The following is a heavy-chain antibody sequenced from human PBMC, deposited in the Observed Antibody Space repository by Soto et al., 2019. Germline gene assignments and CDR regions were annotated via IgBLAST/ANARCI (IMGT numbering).Heavy chain of an antibody. CDR2: ISGSGGST. V-gene: IGHV3-23*01. J-gene: IGHJ6*02. Sequence: GGSLRLSFAASGFTFSSYAMSWVRQATGKWLEWVSAISGSGGSTYYADSVKGLFTISRDNSKNTLYLQMNSLRAEDTPVYYCAKEALVPRRYYYYGMDVWGQGTTVTVYS. CDR1: GFTFSSYA. D-gene: IGHD2-8*02. CDR3: AKEALVPRRYYYYGMDV.